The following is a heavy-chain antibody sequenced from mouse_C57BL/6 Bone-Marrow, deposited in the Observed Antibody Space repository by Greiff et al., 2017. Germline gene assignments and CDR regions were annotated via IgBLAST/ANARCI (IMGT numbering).Heavy chain of an antibody. CDR3: TRNYYGSSNWDFDY. J-gene: IGHJ2*01. CDR1: GYTFTDYE. D-gene: IGHD1-1*01. CDR2: IDPETGGT. V-gene: IGHV1-15*01. Sequence: VQLQQSGAELVRPGASVTLSCKASGYTFTDYEMHWVKQTPVHGLEWIGAIDPETGGTAYNQKFKGKAILTADKSSSTAYMELRSLTSEDSAVYYCTRNYYGSSNWDFDYWGQGTTLTVSS.